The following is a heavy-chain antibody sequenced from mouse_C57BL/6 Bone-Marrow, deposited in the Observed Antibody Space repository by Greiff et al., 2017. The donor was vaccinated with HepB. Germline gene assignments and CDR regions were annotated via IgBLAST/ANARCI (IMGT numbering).Heavy chain of an antibody. Sequence: DVQLVESGGGLVKPGGSLKLSCAASGFTFSDYDMHWVRQAPEKGLEWVAYISTGSSTINYTETVKGRFTITRDNANNTLCLQMTSLRSEDTAMYYCERWVYINPFAYWGQGTLITVSA. D-gene: IGHD2-5*01. J-gene: IGHJ3*01. CDR1: GFTFSDYD. V-gene: IGHV5-17*01. CDR3: ERWVYINPFAY. CDR2: ISTGSSTI.